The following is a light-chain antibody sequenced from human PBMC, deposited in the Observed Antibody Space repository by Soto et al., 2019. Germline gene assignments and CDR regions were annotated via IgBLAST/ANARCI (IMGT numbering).Light chain of an antibody. V-gene: IGKV3-20*01. CDR3: QHYGSSSWT. CDR2: GPS. J-gene: IGKJ1*01. Sequence: EIVLTQSPGTLSLSPGERATLSCRASQSVSSSYLAWYQQKPGQAPRLLIYGPSSRATGIPDRFSGSGSGTDLTLTISRLEPEDVAVYFCQHYGSSSWTFGQGTKVE. CDR1: QSVSSSY.